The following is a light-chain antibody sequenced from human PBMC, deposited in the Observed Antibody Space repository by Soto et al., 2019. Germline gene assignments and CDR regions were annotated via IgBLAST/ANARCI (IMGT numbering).Light chain of an antibody. J-gene: IGKJ1*01. CDR3: QQYNSYRT. V-gene: IGKV1-8*01. Sequence: AIRMTQSPSSLSASTGDRVTITCRASQAISNYLAWYQQRPGRAPRLLIYDASILESGVPSRFSGSGSGTEFTLTISSLQPDDFATYYCQQYNSYRTFGQGTKVDIK. CDR1: QAISNY. CDR2: DAS.